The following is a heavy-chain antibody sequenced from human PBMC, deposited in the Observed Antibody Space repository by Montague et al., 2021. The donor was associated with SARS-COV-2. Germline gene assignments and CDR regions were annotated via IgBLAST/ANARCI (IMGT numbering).Heavy chain of an antibody. CDR3: ARELHPTESYYYGMDV. CDR1: GFTVSSNY. CDR2: IYSGGST. J-gene: IGHJ6*02. Sequence: SPRLSCAASGFTVSSNYMSWVRQAPGKGLEWVSVIYSGGSTYYADSVKGRFTISRDNSKNTLYLQMNSLRAEDTAVYYCARELHPTESYYYGMDVWGQGTTVTVSS. V-gene: IGHV3-53*01.